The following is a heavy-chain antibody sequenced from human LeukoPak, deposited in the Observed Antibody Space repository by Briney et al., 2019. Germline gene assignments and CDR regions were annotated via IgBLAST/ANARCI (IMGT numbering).Heavy chain of an antibody. CDR2: IIPILGIA. V-gene: IGHV1-69*04. Sequence: SVKVSCKASGGTFSSSAISWVRQAPGQGLEWMGRIIPILGIANYAQKFQGRVTITADKSTSTAYMELSSLRSEDTAVYYCARAKIAAAAIPGYYYYGMDVWGQGTTVTVSS. CDR1: GGTFSSSA. J-gene: IGHJ6*02. CDR3: ARAKIAAAAIPGYYYYGMDV. D-gene: IGHD6-13*01.